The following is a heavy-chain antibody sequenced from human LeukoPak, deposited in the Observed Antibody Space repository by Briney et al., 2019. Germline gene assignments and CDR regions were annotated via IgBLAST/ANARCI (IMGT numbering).Heavy chain of an antibody. J-gene: IGHJ4*02. CDR3: AKEIWPTVTTPGWTYFDY. D-gene: IGHD4-17*01. V-gene: IGHV3-11*04. CDR1: GFIFSDYY. CDR2: ISGSGNTI. Sequence: GGSLRLSCAGSGFIFSDYYMSWIRQAPGKGLEWVSFISGSGNTISYADSVKGRFTISRDNSKNTLYLQMNSLRAEDTAVYYCAKEIWPTVTTPGWTYFDYWGQGALVTVSS.